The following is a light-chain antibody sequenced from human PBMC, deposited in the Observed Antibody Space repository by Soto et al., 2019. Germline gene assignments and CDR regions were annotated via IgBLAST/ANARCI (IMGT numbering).Light chain of an antibody. V-gene: IGLV2-14*01. CDR3: SSYTSSSTL. CDR2: AVT. CDR1: SSDVGGYNY. Sequence: QSALTQPASVSLSPGQSITISCTGTSSDVGGYNYVPWYQQHPGKAPKLMIYAVTDRPSGVSSRFSGSKSGNTASLTISGLQAEDEADYYCSSYTSSSTLFGTGTKVTVL. J-gene: IGLJ1*01.